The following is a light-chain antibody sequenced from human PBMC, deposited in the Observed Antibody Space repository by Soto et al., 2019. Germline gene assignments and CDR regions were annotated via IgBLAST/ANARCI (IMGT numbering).Light chain of an antibody. CDR3: QHYNSFLYT. CDR1: QSVSSW. V-gene: IGKV1-5*03. CDR2: RAS. J-gene: IGKJ2*01. Sequence: DIQMTQSPSTLSASVGDRVTITCRASQSVSSWLAWYQQKPGKAPKLLIYRASNLESGVPSRFSGSGSGTEFTLTISSLQPDDFATYYCQHYNSFLYTFGQGTKLEIK.